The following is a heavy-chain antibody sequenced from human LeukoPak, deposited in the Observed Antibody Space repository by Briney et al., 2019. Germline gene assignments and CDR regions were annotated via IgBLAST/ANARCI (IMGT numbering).Heavy chain of an antibody. V-gene: IGHV4-59*12. J-gene: IGHJ4*02. CDR2: IYHSGST. CDR1: GGSISSYY. CDR3: ATAAAGTNFDY. D-gene: IGHD6-13*01. Sequence: SETLSLTCTVSGGSISSYYWSWIRQPPGKGLEWIGYIYHSGSTYYNPSLKSRVTISVDRSKNQFSLKLSSVTAADTAVYYCATAAAGTNFDYWGQGTLVTVSS.